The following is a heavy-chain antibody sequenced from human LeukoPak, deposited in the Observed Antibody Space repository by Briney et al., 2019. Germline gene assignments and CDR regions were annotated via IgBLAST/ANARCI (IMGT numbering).Heavy chain of an antibody. V-gene: IGHV3-66*01. Sequence: PGGSLRLSCAASGFTVSSNYMSWVRQAPGKGLEWVSVIYSGGSTYYADSVKGRFTISRDNSKNTLYLQMNSLRAEDTAVYYCARDGIYNNYYDSSGYYPDWGQGTLVTVSS. CDR1: GFTVSSNY. J-gene: IGHJ4*02. CDR2: IYSGGST. CDR3: ARDGIYNNYYDSSGYYPD. D-gene: IGHD3-22*01.